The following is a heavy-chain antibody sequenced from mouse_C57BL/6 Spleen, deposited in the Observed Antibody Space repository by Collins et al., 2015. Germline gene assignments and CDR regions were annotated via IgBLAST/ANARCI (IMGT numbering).Heavy chain of an antibody. CDR2: IRLKSDNHAT. V-gene: IGHV6-3*01. Sequence: EVKLEESGGGLVQPGGSMKLSCVASGFSFSNYWMHWVRQSPXKGLEWIAQIRLKSDNHATHYAESVKGRFTISRDDSKSSVYLEMNNLRAEDTGIYYCTDLRSGYFDYWGQGTTLTVSS. CDR1: GFSFSNYW. CDR3: TDLRSGYFDY. D-gene: IGHD1-1*01. J-gene: IGHJ2*01.